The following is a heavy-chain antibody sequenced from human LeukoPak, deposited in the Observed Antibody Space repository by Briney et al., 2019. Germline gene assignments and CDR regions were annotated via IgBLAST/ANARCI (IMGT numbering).Heavy chain of an antibody. CDR1: GGSISSYY. CDR2: IYYSGST. J-gene: IGHJ4*02. Sequence: SETLSLTCTVSGGSISSYYWSWIRQPPGKGLEWIGYIYYSGSTNYNPSLKSRVTISVDTSKNQFSLKLSSVTAADTAVYYCARRAYGILIGDQYYFDYWGQGTLVTVSS. V-gene: IGHV4-59*08. D-gene: IGHD3-9*01. CDR3: ARRAYGILIGDQYYFDY.